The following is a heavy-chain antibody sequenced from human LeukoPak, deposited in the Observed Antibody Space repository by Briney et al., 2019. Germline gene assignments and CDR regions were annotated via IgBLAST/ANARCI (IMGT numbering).Heavy chain of an antibody. CDR3: ARDETELDAFDI. CDR2: INPNSGGT. J-gene: IGHJ3*02. V-gene: IGHV1-2*02. CDR1: GYTFTSYD. D-gene: IGHD1-7*01. Sequence: ASVKVSCKASGYTFTSYDINWVRQATGQGLEWMGWINPNSGGTNYAQKFQGRVTMTRDTSISTAYMELSRLRSDDTAVYYCARDETELDAFDIWGQGTMVTVSS.